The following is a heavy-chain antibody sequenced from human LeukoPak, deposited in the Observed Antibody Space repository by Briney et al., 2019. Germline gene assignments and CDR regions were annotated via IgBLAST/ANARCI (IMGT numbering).Heavy chain of an antibody. D-gene: IGHD3-22*01. J-gene: IGHJ4*02. Sequence: PGGSLRLSCAASGFTVSSNYMSWVRQAPGKGLEWVSVIYSGGSTYYADSVKGRFTISRDNSKSTLYIQMNSLRAEDTAVYYCARDDGRYYDSSGWDYWGQGTLVTVSS. CDR3: ARDDGRYYDSSGWDY. CDR1: GFTVSSNY. V-gene: IGHV3-53*01. CDR2: IYSGGST.